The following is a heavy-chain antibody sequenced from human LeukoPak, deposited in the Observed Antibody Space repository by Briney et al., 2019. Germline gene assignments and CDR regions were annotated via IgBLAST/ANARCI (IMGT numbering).Heavy chain of an antibody. J-gene: IGHJ4*02. CDR2: IYSNGNT. D-gene: IGHD3-9*01. Sequence: SETLSLTCNVSGDSISNYYWNWIRQPAGKGLEWIGRIYSNGNTNYNPSLTSRVTMSLDTSKNQVSLKVYSMTAADTAVYFCATGGWADWFPCDYWGQGTLVTVSS. V-gene: IGHV4-4*07. CDR1: GDSISNYY. CDR3: ATGGWADWFPCDY.